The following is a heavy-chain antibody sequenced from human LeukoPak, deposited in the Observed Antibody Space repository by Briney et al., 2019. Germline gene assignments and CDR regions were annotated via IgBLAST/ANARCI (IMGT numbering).Heavy chain of an antibody. D-gene: IGHD3-10*01. J-gene: IGHJ4*02. CDR3: ARGSYGSGRDYFDY. CDR2: IKQDGSEK. CDR1: GFTFSSYW. V-gene: IGHV3-7*01. Sequence: GGSLRLSCAASGFTFSSYWMSWVRQAPGKGLEWVANIKQDGSEKYYVDSVKGRFTISRDNAKNSLYLQMNSLRAEDTAVYYCARGSYGSGRDYFDYWGQGTLVTVSS.